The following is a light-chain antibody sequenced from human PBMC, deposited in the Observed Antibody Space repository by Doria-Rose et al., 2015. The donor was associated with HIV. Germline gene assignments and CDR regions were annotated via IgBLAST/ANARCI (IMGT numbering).Light chain of an antibody. CDR3: HQYGTSWT. CDR2: DGS. CDR1: QSFSSTY. J-gene: IGKJ1*01. Sequence: TQSPGTLSLSPGERATLSCRASQSFSSTYLAWYQQKPGQAPSLLIYDGSSRPTGTPDRFSASGSGTDFTLTINRLEPEDFALYYCHQYGTSWTFGQGTKVEI. V-gene: IGKV3-20*01.